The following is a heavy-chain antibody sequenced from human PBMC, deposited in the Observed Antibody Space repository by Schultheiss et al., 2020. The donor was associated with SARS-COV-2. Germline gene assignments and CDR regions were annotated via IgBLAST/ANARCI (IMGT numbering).Heavy chain of an antibody. Sequence: LRLSCTVSGGSISSGGYSWSWIRQPPGKGLEWIGYIYHSGSTYYIPSLKSRVNISVDTSKNQFSLKLSSVTAADTAVYYCARGGYYDSSGYSPIDYWGQGTLVTVSS. CDR1: GGSISSGGYS. D-gene: IGHD3-22*01. J-gene: IGHJ4*02. V-gene: IGHV4-30-2*01. CDR2: IYHSGST. CDR3: ARGGYYDSSGYSPIDY.